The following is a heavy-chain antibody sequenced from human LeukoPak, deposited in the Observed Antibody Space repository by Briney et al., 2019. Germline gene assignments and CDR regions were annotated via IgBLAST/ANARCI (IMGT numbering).Heavy chain of an antibody. CDR1: GYTFTGYY. CDR2: INPNSGGT. D-gene: IGHD4-17*01. CDR3: ARALRRSASDY. V-gene: IGHV1-2*02. Sequence: GASVKVSCKASGYTFTGYYMHWVRQAPGQGLEWMGWINPNSGGTSYAQKFQGRVTMTRDTSISTAYMELSRLRSDDTAVYYCARALRRSASDYWGQGTLVTVSS. J-gene: IGHJ4*02.